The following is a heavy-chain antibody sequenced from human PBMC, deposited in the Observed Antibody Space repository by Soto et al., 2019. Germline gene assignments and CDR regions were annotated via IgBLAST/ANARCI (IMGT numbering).Heavy chain of an antibody. Sequence: QVQLVQSGAEVRQPASSVKVSCKTSGGTFSSYAISWVRQAPGQGLEWMGGIVPIVDTSTYAQKFQGRVTMTADESTSTAYMELSSLRSDDTAIYYCVRVVAIPDYPDNWGQGTLVTVSS. V-gene: IGHV1-69*12. J-gene: IGHJ4*02. D-gene: IGHD2-15*01. CDR1: GGTFSSYA. CDR2: IVPIVDTS. CDR3: VRVVAIPDYPDN.